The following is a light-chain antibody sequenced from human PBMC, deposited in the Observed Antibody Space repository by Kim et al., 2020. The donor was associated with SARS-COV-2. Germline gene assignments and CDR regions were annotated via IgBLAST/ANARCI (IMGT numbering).Light chain of an antibody. V-gene: IGLV3-19*01. CDR1: SLRSYY. CDR3: NSRDSSGKFWV. CDR2: GKN. Sequence: SSELTQDPAVSVALGQTVRITCQGDSLRSYYANWYQQKPGQAPVLVIYGKNNRPSGIPDRFSASTSGDTPSLTITGAQAEDEADYYCNSRDSSGKFWVFGGGTPLTLL. J-gene: IGLJ3*02.